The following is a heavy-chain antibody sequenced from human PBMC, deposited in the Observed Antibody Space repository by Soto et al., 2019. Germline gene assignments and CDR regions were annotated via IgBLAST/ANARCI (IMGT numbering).Heavy chain of an antibody. D-gene: IGHD1-1*01. J-gene: IGHJ4*02. CDR3: AHVYWVAAGIRYYLDF. Sequence: QITLKESGPPLVKPTQTLTLTCTFSGFSLTTYAVGVGWIRQPPGQALEWLALNYWDDDKRYSPAMKSRLTITKDSSRNQVVLTLTTMDPADTATYYCAHVYWVAAGIRYYLDFWGQGTLVTVSS. CDR1: GFSLTTYAVG. CDR2: NYWDDDK. V-gene: IGHV2-5*02.